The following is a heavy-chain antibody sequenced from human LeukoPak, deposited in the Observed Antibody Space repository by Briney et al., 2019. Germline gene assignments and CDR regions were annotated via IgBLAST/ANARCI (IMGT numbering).Heavy chain of an antibody. CDR3: AREGPPYCSSTSCDDNWFDP. V-gene: IGHV1-18*01. D-gene: IGHD2-2*01. Sequence: ASVKVSCKASGYTFTSYGISWVRQAPGQGLEWMGWISAYNGNTNYAQKLQGRVTMTTYTSTSTAYMELRSLRSDDTAVYYCAREGPPYCSSTSCDDNWFDPWGQGTLVTVSS. CDR1: GYTFTSYG. J-gene: IGHJ5*02. CDR2: ISAYNGNT.